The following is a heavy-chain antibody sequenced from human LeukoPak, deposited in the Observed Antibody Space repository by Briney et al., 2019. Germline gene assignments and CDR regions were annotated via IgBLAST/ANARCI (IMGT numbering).Heavy chain of an antibody. D-gene: IGHD3-16*01. CDR2: ISEDGSTT. J-gene: IGHJ3*01. CDR1: GFTFTSYW. CDR3: ARPLGGGGYIVAFDV. V-gene: IGHV3-74*01. Sequence: GGSLRLSCAASGFTFTSYWMDWVRQAPGKGLVWVSRISEDGSTTYYAASVKGRFTISRDNAKDTVYLQMNTLRDEDTAVYFCARPLGGGGYIVAFDVWGQGTMVTVSS.